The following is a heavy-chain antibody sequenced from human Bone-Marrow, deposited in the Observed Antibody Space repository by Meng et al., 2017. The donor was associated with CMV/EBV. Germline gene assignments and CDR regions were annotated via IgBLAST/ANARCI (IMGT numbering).Heavy chain of an antibody. V-gene: IGHV3-66*02. D-gene: IGHD6-6*01. Sequence: GESLKISCAASGFTVSSNYMSWVRQAPGKGLEWVSVIYSGGSTYYADSVKGRFTISRDNSKNMLYLQMNSLRAEDTAVYYCARTESSSPHFDYWGQGTLVTVSS. CDR3: ARTESSSPHFDY. J-gene: IGHJ4*02. CDR1: GFTVSSNY. CDR2: IYSGGST.